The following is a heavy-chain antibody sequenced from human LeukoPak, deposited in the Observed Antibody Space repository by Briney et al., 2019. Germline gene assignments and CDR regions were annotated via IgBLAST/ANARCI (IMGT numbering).Heavy chain of an antibody. CDR2: MNPNSGNT. CDR3: AINDNSRRYFQY. J-gene: IGHJ1*01. V-gene: IGHV1-8*01. CDR1: GYTFTSYD. D-gene: IGHD1-26*01. Sequence: ASVEVSCKASGYTFTSYDINWVRQATGQGLEWMGWMNPNSGNTGYAQKFQGRVTMTRNTSISTAYMELSSLRSEDTAVYYCAINDNSRRYFQYWGQGTLVTVSS.